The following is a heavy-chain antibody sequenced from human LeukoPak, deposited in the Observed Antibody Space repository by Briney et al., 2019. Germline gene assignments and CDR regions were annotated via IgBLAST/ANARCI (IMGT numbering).Heavy chain of an antibody. CDR2: IYYSGGT. V-gene: IGHV4-59*12. CDR1: GGSIRSYY. Sequence: SETLSLTCTVSGGSIRSYYWSWIRQPPGKGLEWIGYIYYSGGTNYNPSLKSRVTISVDTSKNQFSLKLSSVTAADTAVYYCARGIYCSSTTCYYCYYYMDVWGKGTTVTVSS. CDR3: ARGIYCSSTTCYYCYYYMDV. J-gene: IGHJ6*03. D-gene: IGHD2-2*01.